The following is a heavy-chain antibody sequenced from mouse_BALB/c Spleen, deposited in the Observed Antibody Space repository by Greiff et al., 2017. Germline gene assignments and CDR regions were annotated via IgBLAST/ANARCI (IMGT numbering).Heavy chain of an antibody. J-gene: IGHJ4*01. V-gene: IGHV1-62-2*01. D-gene: IGHD2-10*01. CDR2: FYPGSGSI. CDR1: GYTFTEYI. Sequence: QVQLQQSGAELVKPGASVKLSCKASGYTFTEYIIHWVKQRSGQGLEWIGWFYPGSGSIKYNEKFKDKATLTADKSSSKVYMVLSRLTSEDSAVYFWARHEDRGTAYYGNYGAMDYWGQGTSVTVSS. CDR3: ARHEDRGTAYYGNYGAMDY.